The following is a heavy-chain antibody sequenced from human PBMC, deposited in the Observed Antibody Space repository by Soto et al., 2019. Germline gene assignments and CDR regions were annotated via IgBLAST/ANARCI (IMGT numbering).Heavy chain of an antibody. CDR3: ARERRYLDWLLVFDY. V-gene: IGHV4-4*07. J-gene: IGHJ4*02. CDR2: IYISGST. D-gene: IGHD3-9*01. Sequence: PSETLSLTCTVSGGSISSYYWSWIRQPAGKGLEWIGRIYISGSTNYNPSLKSRVTLSVDTSKNQFSLKLRSVTAADTDVYYCARERRYLDWLLVFDYWGQGALVTVSS. CDR1: GGSISSYY.